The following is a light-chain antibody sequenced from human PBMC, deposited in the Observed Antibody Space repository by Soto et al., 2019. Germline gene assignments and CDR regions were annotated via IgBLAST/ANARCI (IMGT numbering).Light chain of an antibody. Sequence: QSALTQPASVSGSPGQSITISCTGTSSDVGGYNYVSWYQHHPGKVPKLLIYDVNMRPPGISNRFSGSKSGNTASLTISGIQAEDECYYYCGSYTNSITLVFGGGTQLTVL. J-gene: IGLJ2*01. CDR2: DVN. CDR1: SSDVGGYNY. V-gene: IGLV2-14*03. CDR3: GSYTNSITLV.